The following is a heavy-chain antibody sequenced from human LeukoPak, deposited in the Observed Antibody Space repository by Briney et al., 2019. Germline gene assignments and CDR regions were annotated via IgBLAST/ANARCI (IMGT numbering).Heavy chain of an antibody. V-gene: IGHV1-2*02. CDR1: GYTFTGYY. CDR2: INPNSGGT. J-gene: IGHJ4*02. D-gene: IGHD3-3*01. CDR3: ARAYYDFWSGYYYYFDY. Sequence: ASVKVSCKASGYTFTGYYMHWVRQAPGQGLEWMRWINPNSGGTNYAQKFQGRVTMTRDTSISTAYMELSRLRSDDTAVYYCARAYYDFWSGYYYYFDYWGQGTLVTVSS.